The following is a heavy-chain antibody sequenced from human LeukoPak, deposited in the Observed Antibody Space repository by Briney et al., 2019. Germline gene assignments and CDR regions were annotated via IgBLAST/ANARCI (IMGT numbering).Heavy chain of an antibody. CDR3: ASAYCSGGSCYYFFDY. CDR1: GFTFSSYS. V-gene: IGHV3-21*01. J-gene: IGHJ4*02. CDR2: ISSSSSST. D-gene: IGHD2-15*01. Sequence: GGSLRLSCATSGFTFSSYSMNWVRQAPGKGLEWVSYISSSSSSTYYSDSVKGRFIISRDNAKNSLYLQMNSLRAEDTAVYYCASAYCSGGSCYYFFDYWGQGTLVTVSS.